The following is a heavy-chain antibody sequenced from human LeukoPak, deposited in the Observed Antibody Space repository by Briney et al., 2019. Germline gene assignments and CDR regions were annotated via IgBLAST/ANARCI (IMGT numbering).Heavy chain of an antibody. CDR2: LYSGGST. J-gene: IGHJ4*02. V-gene: IGHV3-53*01. D-gene: IGHD5-24*01. CDR3: ARTFLSGDGYKVGYFDY. CDR1: GFIVSTND. Sequence: GGSLRLFCAASGFIVSTNDMSWVRQAPGKGLEWVSLLYSGGSTYYAGSVKGRFTISRDNSKNTLYLQMNSLTAEDTAVYYCARTFLSGDGYKVGYFDYWGQGTLVTVSS.